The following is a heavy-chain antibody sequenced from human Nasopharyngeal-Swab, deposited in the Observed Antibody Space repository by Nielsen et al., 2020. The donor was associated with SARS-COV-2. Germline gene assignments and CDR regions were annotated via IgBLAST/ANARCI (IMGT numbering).Heavy chain of an antibody. V-gene: IGHV3-23*01. J-gene: IGHJ5*02. CDR3: AKRGVAVAATSWFDP. D-gene: IGHD2-15*01. CDR1: GFTFSSCA. Sequence: GESLKISCAASGFTFSSCAMSWVRQAPGKGLEWVSDISGSGDSTFYSDSVKGRFTMSRDNSKNMLYLQMSSLRAEDTAVYYCAKRGVAVAATSWFDPWGQGTLVTVSS. CDR2: ISGSGDST.